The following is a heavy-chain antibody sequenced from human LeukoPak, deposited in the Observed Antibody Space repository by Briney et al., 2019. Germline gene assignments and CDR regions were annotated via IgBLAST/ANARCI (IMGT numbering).Heavy chain of an antibody. Sequence: ASVKVSCKASGYTFTRYHIHWVRQAPGQGLEWMGIINPSGGSTSYAQKFQGRVTMTRDTSISTAYMELSRLRSDDTAVYYCARESSTRSITMVRGVNNWFDPWGQGTLVTVSS. J-gene: IGHJ5*02. CDR3: ARESSTRSITMVRGVNNWFDP. CDR2: INPSGGST. CDR1: GYTFTRYH. V-gene: IGHV1-46*01. D-gene: IGHD3-10*01.